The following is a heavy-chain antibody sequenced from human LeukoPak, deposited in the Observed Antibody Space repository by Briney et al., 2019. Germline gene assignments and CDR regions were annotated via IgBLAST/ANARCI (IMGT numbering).Heavy chain of an antibody. V-gene: IGHV1-2*02. D-gene: IGHD6-19*01. CDR1: GYTFTGYY. J-gene: IGHJ4*02. Sequence: ASVKVSCKASGYTFTGYYMYWVRQAPGQGLEWMGWINPNSGGTNYAQKFQGRVTMTRDTSISTAYMELSRLRSDDTAVYYCARDSIAVHPEYYFDYWGQGTLVTVSS. CDR3: ARDSIAVHPEYYFDY. CDR2: INPNSGGT.